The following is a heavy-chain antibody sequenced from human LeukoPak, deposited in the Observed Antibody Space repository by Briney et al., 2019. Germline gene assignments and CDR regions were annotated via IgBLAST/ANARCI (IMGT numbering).Heavy chain of an antibody. CDR1: GFTFSSYG. Sequence: PGGSLRLSCAASGFTFSSYGMHWVRQAPGKGLEWVAVISYDGSNKYYADSVKGRFTISRDNSKNTLYLQMNSLRAEDTAVYYCAKSGSTVTSYFDYWGQGTLVTVPS. J-gene: IGHJ4*02. D-gene: IGHD4-17*01. CDR3: AKSGSTVTSYFDY. V-gene: IGHV3-30*18. CDR2: ISYDGSNK.